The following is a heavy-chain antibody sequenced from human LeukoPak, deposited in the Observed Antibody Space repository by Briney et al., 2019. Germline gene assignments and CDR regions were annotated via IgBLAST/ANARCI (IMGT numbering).Heavy chain of an antibody. V-gene: IGHV3-33*06. J-gene: IGHJ6*03. CDR3: AKGLYCSSTSCYFENYYHYYMDV. D-gene: IGHD2-2*01. Sequence: PGRSLRLSCAASGFSFSSYGMHWVRQAPGKGLEWVAVIWYDGSSEKYADSVKGRFTISRDNSKNTLYLQMNSLRAEDTALYYCAKGLYCSSTSCYFENYYHYYMDVWGKGTTVTVSS. CDR1: GFSFSSYG. CDR2: IWYDGSSE.